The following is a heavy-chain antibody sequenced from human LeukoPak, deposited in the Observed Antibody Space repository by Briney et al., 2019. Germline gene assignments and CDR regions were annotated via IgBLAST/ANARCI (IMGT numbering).Heavy chain of an antibody. CDR1: GFTFSSYG. Sequence: GGSLRLSCAASGFTFSSYGMHWVRQAPGKGLEWVSYISSSGSTIYYADSVKGRFTISRDNAKNSLYLQMNSLRAEDTAVYYCARDCVTQWLVRRYYYGMDVWGQGTTVTVSS. CDR3: ARDCVTQWLVRRYYYGMDV. V-gene: IGHV3-48*03. D-gene: IGHD6-19*01. J-gene: IGHJ6*02. CDR2: ISSSGSTI.